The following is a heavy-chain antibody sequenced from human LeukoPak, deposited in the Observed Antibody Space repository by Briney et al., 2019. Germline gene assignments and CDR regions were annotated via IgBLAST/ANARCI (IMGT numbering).Heavy chain of an antibody. CDR3: ARGGYSYGVDY. CDR1: GGSISSYY. Sequence: SETLSLTCTVSGGSISSYYWSWIRQPPGKGLEWIGYIYYSGSTNYNPSLKSRVTISVDTSKDQFSLRLSSVTAADTAVYYCARGGYSYGVDYWGQGTLVTVSS. D-gene: IGHD5-18*01. CDR2: IYYSGST. J-gene: IGHJ4*02. V-gene: IGHV4-59*01.